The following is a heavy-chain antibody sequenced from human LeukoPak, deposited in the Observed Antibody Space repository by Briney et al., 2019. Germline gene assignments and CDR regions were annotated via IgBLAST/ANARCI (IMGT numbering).Heavy chain of an antibody. CDR1: GGSFSGYY. CDR3: ARGPRITIFGVVTGGYFDY. D-gene: IGHD3-3*01. Sequence: SETLSLTCAVYGGSFSGYYWSWIRQPPGKGLERIGEINHSGSTNYNPSLKSRVTISVDTSKNQFSLKLSSVTAADTAVYYCARGPRITIFGVVTGGYFDYWGQGTLVTVSS. CDR2: INHSGST. J-gene: IGHJ4*02. V-gene: IGHV4-34*01.